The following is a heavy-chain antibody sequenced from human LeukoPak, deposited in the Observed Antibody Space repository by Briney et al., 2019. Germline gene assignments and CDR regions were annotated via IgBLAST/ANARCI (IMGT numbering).Heavy chain of an antibody. CDR2: ISGSGGST. J-gene: IGHJ6*03. CDR1: GFTFNNYA. D-gene: IGHD1-26*01. V-gene: IGHV3-23*01. CDR3: ATDSGRYYYYMDV. Sequence: TGGSLRLSCAASGFTFNNYAMSWVRQAPGKGLEWVSAISGSGGSTYYADSVKGRFTISRDNSKNTLYLQMNSLRAEDTAVYYCATDSGRYYYYMDVWGQGTTVTVSS.